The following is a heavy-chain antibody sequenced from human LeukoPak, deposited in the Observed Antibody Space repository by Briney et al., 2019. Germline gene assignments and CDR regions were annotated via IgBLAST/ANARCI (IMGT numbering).Heavy chain of an antibody. CDR2: INHSGST. Sequence: SGTLSLTCAVYGGSFSGYYWSRIRQPPGKGLEWIGEINHSGSTNYNPSLKSRVTISVDTSKNQFSLKLSSVTAADTAVYYCARRGVYGSGSRGFDPWGQGTLVTVSS. J-gene: IGHJ5*02. CDR3: ARRGVYGSGSRGFDP. D-gene: IGHD3-10*01. V-gene: IGHV4-34*01. CDR1: GGSFSGYY.